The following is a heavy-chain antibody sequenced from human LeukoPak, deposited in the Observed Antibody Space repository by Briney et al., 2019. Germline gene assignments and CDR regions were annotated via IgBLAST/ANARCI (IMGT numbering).Heavy chain of an antibody. V-gene: IGHV1-58*02. CDR3: AAEFGSDCSGGSCYSKLDY. Sequence: SVKVSCKASGFTFTSSAMQWVRQARGQRLEWIGWIVVGSGNTNYAQKFQERVTITRDMSTSTAYMELSSLRSEDTAVYYYAAEFGSDCSGGSCYSKLDYWGQGALVTVSS. CDR1: GFTFTSSA. J-gene: IGHJ4*02. CDR2: IVVGSGNT. D-gene: IGHD2-15*01.